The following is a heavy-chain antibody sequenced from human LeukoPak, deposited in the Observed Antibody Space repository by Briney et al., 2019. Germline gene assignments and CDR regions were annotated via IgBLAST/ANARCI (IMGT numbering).Heavy chain of an antibody. CDR1: GGSFSGYY. CDR2: INHSGST. V-gene: IGHV4-34*01. Sequence: PSETLSLTCAVYGGSFSGYYWSWIRQPPGKGLEWIGEINHSGSTNYNPSPKSRVTISVDTSKNQFSLKLSSMTAADTAVYYCARAEVAGYYYGSGSYYQVWGQGTLVTVSS. J-gene: IGHJ4*02. CDR3: ARAEVAGYYYGSGSYYQV. D-gene: IGHD3-10*01.